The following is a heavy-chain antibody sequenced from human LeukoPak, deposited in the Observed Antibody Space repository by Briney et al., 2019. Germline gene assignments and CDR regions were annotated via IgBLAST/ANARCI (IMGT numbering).Heavy chain of an antibody. D-gene: IGHD4-17*01. CDR1: GGSFSGYY. CDR2: IIDTGST. Sequence: PSETLSLTCAVYGGSFSGYYWTWIRQPPGKGLEWIGEIIDTGSTKYNSSLKSRVTISVDTSKNQFSLSLDSVTAADTAVYYCAREPLMTTVTTGWYFDLWGRGTLVTVSS. J-gene: IGHJ2*01. V-gene: IGHV4-34*12. CDR3: AREPLMTTVTTGWYFDL.